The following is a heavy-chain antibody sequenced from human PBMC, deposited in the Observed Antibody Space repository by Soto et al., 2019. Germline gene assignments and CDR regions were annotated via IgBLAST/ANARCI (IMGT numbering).Heavy chain of an antibody. V-gene: IGHV4-39*07. Sequence: SETLSLTCTVSGGSITSSSYYWGWIRQPPGKGLEWIGSIYYSGSTYYNPSLKNRVTISTMSNNKFSLELSSVTAADTAVYYCTRGLFSGSSYSGSWYYFDSWGQGTTVTVSS. CDR2: IYYSGST. J-gene: IGHJ4*02. CDR1: GGSITSSSYY. CDR3: TRGLFSGSSYSGSWYYFDS. D-gene: IGHD1-26*01.